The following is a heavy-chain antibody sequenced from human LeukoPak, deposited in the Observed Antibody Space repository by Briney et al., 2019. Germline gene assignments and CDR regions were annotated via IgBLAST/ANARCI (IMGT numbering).Heavy chain of an antibody. V-gene: IGHV4-30-2*01. D-gene: IGHD4-23*01. CDR1: GGSISSGGYS. J-gene: IGHJ4*02. Sequence: SETLSLTCAVSGGSISSGGYSWSWIRQPPGKGLEWIGYTYHSGSTYYNPSLKSRVTISVDRSKNQFSLKLSSVTAADTAVYYCARGNGGNSAFVYWGQGTLVTVSS. CDR3: ARGNGGNSAFVY. CDR2: TYHSGST.